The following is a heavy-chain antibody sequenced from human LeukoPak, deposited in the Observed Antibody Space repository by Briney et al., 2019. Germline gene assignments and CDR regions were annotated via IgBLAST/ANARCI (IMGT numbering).Heavy chain of an antibody. Sequence: GGSLRLSCAASGFTFSDYYMSWIRQAPGKGLEWVSYISSSGSTIYYADSVKGRFTISRDNSKNTLYLQMNSLRAEDTAVYYCAKDLDYCGGDCYGGFDYWGQGTLVTVSS. J-gene: IGHJ4*02. D-gene: IGHD2-21*02. CDR3: AKDLDYCGGDCYGGFDY. CDR1: GFTFSDYY. V-gene: IGHV3-11*04. CDR2: ISSSGSTI.